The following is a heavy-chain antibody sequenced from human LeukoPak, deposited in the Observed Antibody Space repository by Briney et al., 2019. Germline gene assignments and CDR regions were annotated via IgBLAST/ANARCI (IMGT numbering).Heavy chain of an antibody. CDR2: INPNSGGT. CDR1: GYIFTGYY. Sequence: ASVTVSCKASGYIFTGYYMHWVRPAPGQGLEWMGWINPNSGGTNYAQKFQGRVTMTRDTSISTAYMELSRLRSDDTAAYYRAKGRITKVRNYYYYMDVWGKGTTVTISS. CDR3: AKGRITKVRNYYYYMDV. D-gene: IGHD3-10*01. J-gene: IGHJ6*03. V-gene: IGHV1-2*02.